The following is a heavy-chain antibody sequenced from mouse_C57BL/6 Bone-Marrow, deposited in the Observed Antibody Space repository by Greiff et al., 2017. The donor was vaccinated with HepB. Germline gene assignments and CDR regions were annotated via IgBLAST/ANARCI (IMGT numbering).Heavy chain of an antibody. CDR3: ARRLPYYYAIDY. CDR2: IHPNSGST. J-gene: IGHJ4*01. Sequence: QVQLQQPGAELVKPGASVKLSCKASGYTFTSYRMHWVKQRPGQGLEWIGMIHPNSGSTNYNEKFKSKATLTVDKSSRTAYMQLSSLTSEDSAVYYCARRLPYYYAIDYWGQGTSVTVSS. V-gene: IGHV1-64*01. CDR1: GYTFTSYR. D-gene: IGHD2-2*01.